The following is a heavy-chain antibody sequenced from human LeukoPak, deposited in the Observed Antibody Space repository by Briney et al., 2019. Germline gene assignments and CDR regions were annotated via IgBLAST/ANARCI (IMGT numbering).Heavy chain of an antibody. J-gene: IGHJ6*03. Sequence: ASVKVSCKASGYTFTGYYMHWVRQAPGQGLEWMGWINPNSGGTNYAQKFQGRVTMTRDTSISTAYMELSRLRSDDTAVYYCARVPVPSSIAAPSYYYYYMDVWGKGTTVTVSS. CDR1: GYTFTGYY. CDR2: INPNSGGT. CDR3: ARVPVPSSIAAPSYYYYYMDV. V-gene: IGHV1-2*02. D-gene: IGHD6-6*01.